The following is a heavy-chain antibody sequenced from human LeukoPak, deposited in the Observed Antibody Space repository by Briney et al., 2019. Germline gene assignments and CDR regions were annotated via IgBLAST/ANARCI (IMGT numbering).Heavy chain of an antibody. D-gene: IGHD1-26*01. CDR1: GFIFTSYG. CDR3: ASGGSYSFSGVDYFDY. Sequence: ASVKVSCKASGFIFTSYGISWVRQAPGQGLEWMGWISGYNSNTKSAQKFQGRVTMTRDTSISTAYMELSRLRSDDTAVYYCASGGSYSFSGVDYFDYWGQGTLVTVSS. CDR2: ISGYNSNT. J-gene: IGHJ4*02. V-gene: IGHV1-18*01.